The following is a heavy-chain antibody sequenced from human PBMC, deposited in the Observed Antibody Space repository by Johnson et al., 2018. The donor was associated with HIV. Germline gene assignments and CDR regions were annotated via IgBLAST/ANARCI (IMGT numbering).Heavy chain of an antibody. J-gene: IGHJ3*02. CDR1: GFTFSSYA. CDR3: ARERASDSSGYSKDHDDAFDI. V-gene: IGHV3-30-3*01. Sequence: QMLLVESGGGVVQPGRSLRLSCAASGFTFSSYAMHWVRQAPGKGLEWVAVISYDGSNKYYADSVKGRFTISRDNSKNTLYLQMNSLRAEDTAVYYCARERASDSSGYSKDHDDAFDIWGQGTMVTVSS. D-gene: IGHD3-22*01. CDR2: ISYDGSNK.